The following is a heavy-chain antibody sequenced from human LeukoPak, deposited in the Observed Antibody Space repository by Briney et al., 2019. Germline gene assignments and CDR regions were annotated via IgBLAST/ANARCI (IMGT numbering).Heavy chain of an antibody. V-gene: IGHV4-34*01. Sequence: SETLSLTCAVYGGSFSGYYWSWIRQPPGKGLEWIGEINHSGSTNYNPSLKSRVTISVDTSKNQFSLKLSSVTAADTAVYYCARGHCIAARRGWFDPWGQGTLVTVSS. J-gene: IGHJ5*02. CDR3: ARGHCIAARRGWFDP. D-gene: IGHD6-6*01. CDR1: GGSFSGYY. CDR2: INHSGST.